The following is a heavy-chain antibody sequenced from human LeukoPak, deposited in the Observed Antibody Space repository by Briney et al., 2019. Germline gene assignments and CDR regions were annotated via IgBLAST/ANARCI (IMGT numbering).Heavy chain of an antibody. J-gene: IGHJ6*03. CDR3: VRGTYQLLRFGPIFYMDV. CDR2: FIPTLGTE. CDR1: GGTFSGYA. Sequence: ASVKVSCKASGGTFSGYAISWVRQSAGQGLEWMGGFIPTLGTEKKGQKFQGRVTITADEYTTTAYMELRSLTSHDTAVYYCVRGTYQLLRFGPIFYMDVWGTGTTVTVSS. V-gene: IGHV1-69*13. D-gene: IGHD2-2*01.